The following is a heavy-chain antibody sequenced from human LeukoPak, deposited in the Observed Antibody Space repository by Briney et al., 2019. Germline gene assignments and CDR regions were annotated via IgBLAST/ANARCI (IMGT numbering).Heavy chain of an antibody. CDR2: ISGSGGST. CDR3: AKQPIIAARPSYFDY. J-gene: IGHJ4*02. CDR1: GFTFTSFA. V-gene: IGHV3-23*01. Sequence: GGSLRLSCAASGFTFTSFAMSWVRQAPGKGLEWVSGISGSGGSTYHADSVKGRFTISRDNSKNTLYLQMYSLRAEDSAVYFCAKQPIIAARPSYFDYWGQGTLVTVSS. D-gene: IGHD6-6*01.